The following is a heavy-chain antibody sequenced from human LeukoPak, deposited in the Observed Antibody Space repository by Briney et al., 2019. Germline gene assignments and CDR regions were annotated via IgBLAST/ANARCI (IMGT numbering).Heavy chain of an antibody. J-gene: IGHJ4*02. Sequence: PGGSLRLSCAASGFTFSSTWMHWVRQVPGKGLVWVSRINSDGSTTSYADSVKGRFTISRDNSKNTLYLQMNSLRAEDTAVYYCARLVGASDYWGQGTLVTVSS. CDR3: ARLVGASDY. CDR2: INSDGSTT. D-gene: IGHD1-26*01. CDR1: GFTFSSTW. V-gene: IGHV3-74*01.